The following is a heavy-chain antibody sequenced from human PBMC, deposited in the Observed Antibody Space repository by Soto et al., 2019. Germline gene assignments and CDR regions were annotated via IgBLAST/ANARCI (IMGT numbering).Heavy chain of an antibody. Sequence: GASVKVSCKASGYTFYSHSISWVRQAPGQGLEWMGRINADYGNTQYAQKFQGRVTMTRDTSTSTVYMELSSLRSEDTAVYYCAREPLDILTGYSYHYFDYWGQGTLVTVSS. J-gene: IGHJ4*02. CDR2: INADYGNT. CDR3: AREPLDILTGYSYHYFDY. CDR1: GYTFYSHS. V-gene: IGHV1-18*01. D-gene: IGHD3-9*01.